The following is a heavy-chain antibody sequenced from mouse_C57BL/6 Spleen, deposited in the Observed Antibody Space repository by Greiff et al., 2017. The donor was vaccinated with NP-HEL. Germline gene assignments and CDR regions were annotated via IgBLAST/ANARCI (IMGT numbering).Heavy chain of an antibody. CDR2: IDPETGGT. D-gene: IGHD1-1*01. CDR3: TGLRGYYGSSYGFAY. Sequence: QVQLQQSGAELVRPGASVTLSCKASGYTFTDYEMHWVKQTPVHGLEWIGAIDPETGGTAYHQKFKGKAILTADNSSSTAYMELRSLTSEDSAVYYWTGLRGYYGSSYGFAYWGQGTLVTVSA. J-gene: IGHJ3*01. CDR1: GYTFTDYE. V-gene: IGHV1-15*01.